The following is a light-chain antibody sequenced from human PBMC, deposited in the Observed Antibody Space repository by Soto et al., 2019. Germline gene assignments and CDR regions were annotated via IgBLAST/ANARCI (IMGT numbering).Light chain of an antibody. V-gene: IGKV3-11*01. J-gene: IGKJ4*01. Sequence: EIVLTQSPATLSLSPGERATLSCRASQSVSSYLAWYQQKPGQAPRLLIYDASNRATGIPARFSGSGSGTDFTLTISSLEPEDFAVHHRRPRSTPLTFGGGPKVEIK. CDR3: RPRSTPLT. CDR1: QSVSSY. CDR2: DAS.